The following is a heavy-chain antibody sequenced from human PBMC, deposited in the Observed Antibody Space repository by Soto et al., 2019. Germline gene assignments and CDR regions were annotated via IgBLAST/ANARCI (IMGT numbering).Heavy chain of an antibody. CDR1: GYTFTTFW. V-gene: IGHV5-10-1*01. D-gene: IGHD2-2*01. CDR3: ARLFCSTTTCYSWFDP. Sequence: GESLKISCTGFGYTFTTFWISWVGQMPGKGLEWMGRIDPRDSYVNYSPSFQGHVTISLDKSISTAYLQWGSLKASDTAMYYCARLFCSTTTCYSWFDPWGHGTLVTVSS. CDR2: IDPRDSYV. J-gene: IGHJ5*02.